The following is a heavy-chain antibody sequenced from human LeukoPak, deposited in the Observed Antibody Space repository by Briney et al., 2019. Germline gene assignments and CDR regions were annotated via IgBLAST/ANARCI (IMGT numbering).Heavy chain of an antibody. CDR1: GLTFGDHF. J-gene: IGHJ4*02. Sequence: GGSLRLSCAASGLTFGDHFFDWVRQAPGKGLEWVGRSRDKANSYTTEYAASVKGRFTISRDDSKNSAYLQMNSLKAEDTAVYYCATFFGSDFGYWGQGTLVTVSS. CDR2: SRDKANSYTT. V-gene: IGHV3-72*01. CDR3: ATFFGSDFGY. D-gene: IGHD5-12*01.